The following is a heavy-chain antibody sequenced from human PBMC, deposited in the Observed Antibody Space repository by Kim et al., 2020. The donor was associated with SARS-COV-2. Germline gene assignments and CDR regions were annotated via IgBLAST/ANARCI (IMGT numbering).Heavy chain of an antibody. CDR3: ARDRVTTWTIPYYYYGMDV. V-gene: IGHV3-21*01. D-gene: IGHD4-17*01. CDR2: ISSSSSYI. Sequence: GGSLRLSCAASGFTFSSYSMNWVRQAPGKGLEWVSSISSSSSYIYYADSVKGRFTISRDNAKNSLYLQMNSLRAEDTAVYYCARDRVTTWTIPYYYYGMDVGGKGTTVTVSS. CDR1: GFTFSSYS. J-gene: IGHJ6*04.